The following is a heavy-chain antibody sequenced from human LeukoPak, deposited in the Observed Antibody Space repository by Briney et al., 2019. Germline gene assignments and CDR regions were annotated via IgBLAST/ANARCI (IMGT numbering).Heavy chain of an antibody. CDR3: ARVGWFGELTRHPVGDS. CDR1: GFTFNSYW. CDR2: IKQDASEK. Sequence: GGSLRLSCAAPGFTFNSYWMSWVRQAPGKGLEWVANIKQDASEKNYVDSVRGRFTISRDTAENSLYLQMNRLRADDTAVYYCARVGWFGELTRHPVGDSWGQGTLVTVSS. D-gene: IGHD3-10*01. V-gene: IGHV3-7*01. J-gene: IGHJ4*02.